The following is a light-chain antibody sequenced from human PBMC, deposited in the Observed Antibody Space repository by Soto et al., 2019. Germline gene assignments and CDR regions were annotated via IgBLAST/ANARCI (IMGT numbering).Light chain of an antibody. J-gene: IGLJ1*01. CDR3: CSYAGSYTYV. V-gene: IGLV2-11*01. CDR2: DVN. CDR1: SSDVGGYNY. Sequence: QSALTQPRSVSGSPGQSVTISCTGTSSDVGGYNYVSWYQQHPGKAPKLMIYDVNKRPSGVPDRFSGSKSGSTASLTISGLQAEDGADYYCCSYAGSYTYVFGTGTKLTVL.